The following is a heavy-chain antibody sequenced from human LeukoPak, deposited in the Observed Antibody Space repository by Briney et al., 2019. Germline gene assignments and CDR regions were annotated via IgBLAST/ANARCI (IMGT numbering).Heavy chain of an antibody. CDR3: ARSRDGYNPLDY. D-gene: IGHD5-24*01. CDR1: GFTFSSYG. J-gene: IGHJ4*02. V-gene: IGHV4-38-2*01. CDR2: IYYSGST. Sequence: GSLRLSCAASGFTFSSYGMSWVRQPPGKGLEWIGSIYYSGSTYYNPSLKSRVTISVDTSKNQFSLKLSSVTAADTAVYYCARSRDGYNPLDYWGQGTLVTVSS.